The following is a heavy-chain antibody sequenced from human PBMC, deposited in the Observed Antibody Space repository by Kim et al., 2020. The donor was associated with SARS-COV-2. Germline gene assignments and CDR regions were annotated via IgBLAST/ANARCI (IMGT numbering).Heavy chain of an antibody. CDR3: ASGEYYDSSGYYFDY. Sequence: SETLSLTCTVSGGSISSGDYYWSWIRQPPGKGLEWIGYIYYSGSTYYNPSLKSRVTISVDTSKNQFSLKLSSVTAADTAVYYCASGEYYDSSGYYFDYWGQGTLVTVSS. CDR1: GGSISSGDYY. V-gene: IGHV4-30-4*01. J-gene: IGHJ4*02. D-gene: IGHD3-22*01. CDR2: IYYSGST.